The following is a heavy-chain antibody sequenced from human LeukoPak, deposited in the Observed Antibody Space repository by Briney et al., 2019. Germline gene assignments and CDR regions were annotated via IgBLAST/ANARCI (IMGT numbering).Heavy chain of an antibody. V-gene: IGHV3-30*18. CDR3: AKPDIVVVPAAIGY. CDR1: GFTFSIYG. CDR2: ISYDGSNK. Sequence: GGSLRLSCAASGFTFSIYGMHWVRQAPGKGLEWVAVISYDGSNKYYADSVKGRFTISRDNSKNTLYLQMNSLRAEDTAVYYCAKPDIVVVPAAIGYWGQGTLVTVSS. D-gene: IGHD2-2*02. J-gene: IGHJ4*02.